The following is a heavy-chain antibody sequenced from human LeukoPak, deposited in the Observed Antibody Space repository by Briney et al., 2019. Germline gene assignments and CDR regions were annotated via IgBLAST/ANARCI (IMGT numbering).Heavy chain of an antibody. CDR3: ARGEVITTTTPYYFDY. Sequence: SETLSLTCTVSGVSISSYYWSWIRQPPGKGLEWIGYIYHSGSTYYNPSLKSRVTISVDRSKNQFSLKLSSVTAADTAVYYCARGEVITTTTPYYFDYWGQGTLVTVSS. CDR2: IYHSGST. D-gene: IGHD1-26*01. CDR1: GVSISSYY. V-gene: IGHV4-59*12. J-gene: IGHJ4*02.